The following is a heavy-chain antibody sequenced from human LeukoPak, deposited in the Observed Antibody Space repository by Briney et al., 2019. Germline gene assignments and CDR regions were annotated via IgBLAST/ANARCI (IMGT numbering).Heavy chain of an antibody. D-gene: IGHD3-9*01. CDR3: SREVRYFDWFQADY. J-gene: IGHJ4*02. Sequence: GGSLRLSCSASGFTFCDYSMSWFRQAPGKGLEWVGFIRNKAYGGTAEYAASVKGRFTISRDDSESIAYLQMDSLKTEDTAVYYCSREVRYFDWFQADYWGQGTLVTVSS. CDR2: IRNKAYGGTA. CDR1: GFTFCDYS. V-gene: IGHV3-49*03.